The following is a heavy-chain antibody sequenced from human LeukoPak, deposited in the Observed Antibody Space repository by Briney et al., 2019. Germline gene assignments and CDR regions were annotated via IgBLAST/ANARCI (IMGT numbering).Heavy chain of an antibody. Sequence: PGGSLRLSCAASGFTFSSYWMHWVRQAPGKGLVWVSRINSDGSSTSYADSVKGRFTISRDNAKNTLYLQMNSLRAEDTAVYYCARDPSGIAGCTYGRGIDYWGQGTLVTVSS. D-gene: IGHD6-13*01. CDR2: INSDGSST. V-gene: IGHV3-74*01. J-gene: IGHJ4*02. CDR1: GFTFSSYW. CDR3: ARDPSGIAGCTYGRGIDY.